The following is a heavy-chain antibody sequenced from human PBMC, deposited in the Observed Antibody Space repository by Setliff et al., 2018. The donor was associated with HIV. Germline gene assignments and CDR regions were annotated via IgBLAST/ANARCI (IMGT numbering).Heavy chain of an antibody. V-gene: IGHV4-4*09. D-gene: IGHD2-15*01. CDR2: IYISGTT. J-gene: IGHJ3*02. Sequence: PSETLSLTCTVSVGSISTSYWNWIRQPPGKGLEWIAYIYISGTTNYNPSLKSRVTISLDTSRNQFSLKLGSVTAADTAMYYCAREHCSGGSCKGFDSWGQGTMVTVSS. CDR1: VGSISTSY. CDR3: AREHCSGGSCKGFDS.